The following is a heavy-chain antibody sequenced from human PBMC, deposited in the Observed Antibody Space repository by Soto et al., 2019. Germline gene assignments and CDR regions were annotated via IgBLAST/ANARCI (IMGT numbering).Heavy chain of an antibody. CDR3: AKDLNSNYRFDP. CDR1: GFTFCSYA. D-gene: IGHD4-4*01. J-gene: IGHJ5*02. Sequence: PGGSLRLSCAASGFTFCSYAMSWVRQAPGKGLEWVSAISNSGGSTYYADSVKGRFTISRDNSKNTLYLQMNSLRAEDTAVYYCAKDLNSNYRFDPWGQGTLVTVSS. CDR2: ISNSGGST. V-gene: IGHV3-23*01.